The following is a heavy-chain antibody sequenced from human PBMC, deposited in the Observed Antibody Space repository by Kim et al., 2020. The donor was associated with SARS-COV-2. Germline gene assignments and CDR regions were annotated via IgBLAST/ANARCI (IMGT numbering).Heavy chain of an antibody. CDR3: ARGGSGSLDY. J-gene: IGHJ4*02. Sequence: RTTTQADSVKDQSTTSQDNTKNTLYLQMNSLRAEDTAVYYWARGGSGSLDYWGQGTLVTVSS. D-gene: IGHD3-16*01. CDR2: RTT. V-gene: IGHV3-74*03.